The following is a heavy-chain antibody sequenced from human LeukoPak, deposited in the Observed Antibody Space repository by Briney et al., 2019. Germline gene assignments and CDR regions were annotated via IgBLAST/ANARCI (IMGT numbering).Heavy chain of an antibody. CDR3: ARDGDYYDSSGYKYFQH. V-gene: IGHV1-46*01. J-gene: IGHJ1*01. CDR1: GYTFTSYY. D-gene: IGHD3-22*01. CDR2: INPSGGST. Sequence: ASVKVSCKASGYTFTSYYMHWVRQAPGQGLEWMGIINPSGGSTSYAQKFQGRVTMTRDTSTSTAYMELRSLRSDDTAVYYCARDGDYYDSSGYKYFQHWGQGTLVTVSS.